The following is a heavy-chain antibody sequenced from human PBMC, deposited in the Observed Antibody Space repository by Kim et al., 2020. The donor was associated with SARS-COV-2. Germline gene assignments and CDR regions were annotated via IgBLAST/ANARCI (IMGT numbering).Heavy chain of an antibody. CDR2: IIPILGIA. Sequence: SVKVSCKASGGTFSSYAISWVRQAPGQGLEWMGRIIPILGIANYAQKFQGRVTITADKSTSTAYMELSSLRSEDTAVYYCAREFCSSTSCYYALSGIDVWGQGTTDTVS. CDR1: GGTFSSYA. J-gene: IGHJ6*01. CDR3: AREFCSSTSCYYALSGIDV. D-gene: IGHD2-2*01. V-gene: IGHV1-69*04.